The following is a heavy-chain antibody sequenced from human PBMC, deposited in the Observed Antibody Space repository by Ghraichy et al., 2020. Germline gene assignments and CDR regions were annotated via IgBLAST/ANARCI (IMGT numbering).Heavy chain of an antibody. Sequence: ASVKVSCKTSGYTFTNHGISWVRQAPGQGLEWVVWISNYNGDTKYGQRFQGRVTFTVDSSTSTAYVELRSLRSDDTALYYCAREECPGGVCFFDYWGRGTLVIVTS. CDR1: GYTFTNHG. J-gene: IGHJ4*02. CDR2: ISNYNGDT. CDR3: AREECPGGVCFFDY. V-gene: IGHV1-18*01. D-gene: IGHD2-8*02.